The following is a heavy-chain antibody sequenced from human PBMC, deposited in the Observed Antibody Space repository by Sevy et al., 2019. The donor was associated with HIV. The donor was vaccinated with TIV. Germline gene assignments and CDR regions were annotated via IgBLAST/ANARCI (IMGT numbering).Heavy chain of an antibody. CDR3: AHSRYNWNGGDY. CDR1: GFSLSTSGVG. Sequence: SGPTLVKPTQTLTLTCTFSGFSLSTSGVGVGWIRQPPGKVLEWLALIYWDDDKRYSPSLKSRLTITKDTSKNQVVLTITNMDLVDTATYYWAHSRYNWNGGDYWGQGTLVTVSS. J-gene: IGHJ4*02. CDR2: IYWDDDK. D-gene: IGHD1-1*01. V-gene: IGHV2-5*02.